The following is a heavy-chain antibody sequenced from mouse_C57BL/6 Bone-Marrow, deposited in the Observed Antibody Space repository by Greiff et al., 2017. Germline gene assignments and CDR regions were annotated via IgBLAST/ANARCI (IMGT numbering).Heavy chain of an antibody. CDR1: GFTFSSYA. Sequence: EVMLVESGGGLVKPGGSLKLSCAASGFTFSSYAMSWVRQTPETRLEWVATISDGGSYTYYPDNVKGRFTISRDNAKNNLYLQMSHLKSEDSAMYYCARGDLLLGWYFDVWGTGTTVTVSS. D-gene: IGHD1-1*01. V-gene: IGHV5-4*03. CDR2: ISDGGSYT. J-gene: IGHJ1*03. CDR3: ARGDLLLGWYFDV.